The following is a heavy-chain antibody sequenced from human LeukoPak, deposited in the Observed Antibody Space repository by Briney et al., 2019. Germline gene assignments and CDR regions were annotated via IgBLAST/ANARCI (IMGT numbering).Heavy chain of an antibody. V-gene: IGHV4-34*01. Sequence: SETLSLTCAVYGGSFSGNYWSWIRQPPGKGLEWIGEIYHSGSTNYNPSLKSRVTISVDKSKNQFSLKLSSVTAADTAVYYCAREGVAGTVDYWGQGTLVTVSS. D-gene: IGHD6-19*01. CDR2: IYHSGST. J-gene: IGHJ4*02. CDR3: AREGVAGTVDY. CDR1: GGSFSGNY.